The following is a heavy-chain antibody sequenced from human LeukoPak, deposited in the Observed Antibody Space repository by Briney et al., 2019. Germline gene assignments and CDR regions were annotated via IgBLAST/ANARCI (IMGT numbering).Heavy chain of an antibody. CDR1: GFTFSSYG. CDR3: AKDSARKGSSWYYFDY. V-gene: IGHV3-23*01. CDR2: ISGSGGST. D-gene: IGHD6-13*01. Sequence: GGSLRLSCAASGFTFSSYGMSWVRQAPGKGLEWVSAISGSGGSTYYADSVKGRFTISRDNSKNTLCLQMNSLRAEDTAVYYCAKDSARKGSSWYYFDYWGQGTLVTVSS. J-gene: IGHJ4*02.